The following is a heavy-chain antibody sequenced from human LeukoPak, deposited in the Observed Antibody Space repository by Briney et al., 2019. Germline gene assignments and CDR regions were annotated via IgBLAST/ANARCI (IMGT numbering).Heavy chain of an antibody. J-gene: IGHJ4*02. CDR1: GGSISSYY. CDR2: IYYSGST. CDR3: ARGVPPTMSKTN. D-gene: IGHD3-10*02. Sequence: SETLSLTCTVSGGSISSYYWSWIRQPAGKGLEWIGSIYYSGSTYYNPSLKSRVTISVDTSKNQFSLKLSSVAAADTAVYYCARGVPPTMSKTNWGQGTLVTVSS. V-gene: IGHV4-59*05.